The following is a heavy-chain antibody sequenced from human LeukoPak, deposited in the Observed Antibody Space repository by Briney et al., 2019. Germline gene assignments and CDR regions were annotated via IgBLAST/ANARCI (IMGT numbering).Heavy chain of an antibody. CDR1: GGSISSSSYY. V-gene: IGHV4-39*01. J-gene: IGHJ4*02. CDR3: ARQGPGTDY. Sequence: SETLSLTCTVSGGSISSSSYYWGWIRQPPGKGLEWIGSFYYSGSTYYSPSLKSRVTISVDTSKNQFSLKLTSVTAADTAVYYCARQGPGTDYWGQGTLVTVSS. CDR2: FYYSGST.